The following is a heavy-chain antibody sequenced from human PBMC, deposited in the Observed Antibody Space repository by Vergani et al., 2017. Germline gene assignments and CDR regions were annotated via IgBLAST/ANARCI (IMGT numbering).Heavy chain of an antibody. Sequence: EVQLVESGGGLVQPGGSLKLPCAASGFTFSGSAMHWVRQASGKGLEWVGRIRSKANSYATAYAAPVKGRFIISRDDSKTTAYLQMNSLKTEDTAVYYCASGYDFWSGHQYYYMDVWGKGTTVTVSS. CDR3: ASGYDFWSGHQYYYMDV. J-gene: IGHJ6*03. D-gene: IGHD3-3*01. V-gene: IGHV3-73*02. CDR1: GFTFSGSA. CDR2: IRSKANSYAT.